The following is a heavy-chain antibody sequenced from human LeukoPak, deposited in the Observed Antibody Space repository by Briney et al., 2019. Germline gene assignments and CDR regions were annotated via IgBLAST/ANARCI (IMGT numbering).Heavy chain of an antibody. J-gene: IGHJ5*02. D-gene: IGHD6-19*01. CDR2: VNPSGGST. Sequence: ASVKVSCKASGYTFTSYYMHWVRQAPGQGLEWMGIVNPSGGSTSYAQKFQGRVTMTRDTSTSTVYMELSSLRSEDTAVYYCARVGPAPIYSGWYSENWFDPWGQGTLVTVSS. V-gene: IGHV1-46*01. CDR3: ARVGPAPIYSGWYSENWFDP. CDR1: GYTFTSYY.